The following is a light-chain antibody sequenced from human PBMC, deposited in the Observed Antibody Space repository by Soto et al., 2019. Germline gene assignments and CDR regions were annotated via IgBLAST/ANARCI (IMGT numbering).Light chain of an antibody. Sequence: QSVLTQPASVSGSPGQSITISCTGTRSDIGGYNYVSWYQQHPGKAPKLMIYEVSNRPSGVSDCFSGSRSGNTASLTISGLQAEDESDYYCISYTSSSTWVFGEGTKLTVL. CDR2: EVS. CDR1: RSDIGGYNY. CDR3: ISYTSSSTWV. V-gene: IGLV2-14*01. J-gene: IGLJ2*01.